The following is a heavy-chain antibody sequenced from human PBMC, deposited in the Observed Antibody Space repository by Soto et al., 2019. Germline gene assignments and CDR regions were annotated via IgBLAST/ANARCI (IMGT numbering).Heavy chain of an antibody. Sequence: ISCKGSGYSFTSYWIGWVRQMPGKVLEWIGIIYPGDSDTRYSPSFQGQVTISADKSISTAYLQWSSLKASDTAMYYCARLSCSSTSCYQAYYYYYGMDVWGQGTTVTVSS. V-gene: IGHV5-51*01. D-gene: IGHD2-2*01. CDR3: ARLSCSSTSCYQAYYYYYGMDV. CDR1: GYSFTSYW. J-gene: IGHJ6*02. CDR2: IYPGDSDT.